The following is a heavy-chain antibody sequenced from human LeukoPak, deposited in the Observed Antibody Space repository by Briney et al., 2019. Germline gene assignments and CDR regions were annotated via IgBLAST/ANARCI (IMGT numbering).Heavy chain of an antibody. J-gene: IGHJ4*02. Sequence: SQTLSLTCTVSGGSISSGDYYWSWIRQPPGKGLEWIGYIYYSGSTYYNPSLKSRVTISVDTSKNQFSLKLSSVTAADTAVYYCARDYYDSSGYPKVYYFDYWGQGTLVTVSS. CDR3: ARDYYDSSGYPKVYYFDY. CDR1: GGSISSGDYY. CDR2: IYYSGST. D-gene: IGHD3-22*01. V-gene: IGHV4-30-4*01.